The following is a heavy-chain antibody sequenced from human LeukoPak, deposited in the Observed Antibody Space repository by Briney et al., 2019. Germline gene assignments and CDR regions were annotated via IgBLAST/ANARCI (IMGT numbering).Heavy chain of an antibody. Sequence: GGSLRLSCAASGFTFSNYWMSWVRRAPGKGLEWVANIKQDGSETYYVDSVRGRFTISRDNAKNSLYLQMNSLRAEDTAVYYCARETPLYYDILAGYDAFDIWGQGTMVTVSS. V-gene: IGHV3-7*01. CDR3: ARETPLYYDILAGYDAFDI. J-gene: IGHJ3*02. CDR2: IKQDGSET. CDR1: GFTFSNYW. D-gene: IGHD3-9*01.